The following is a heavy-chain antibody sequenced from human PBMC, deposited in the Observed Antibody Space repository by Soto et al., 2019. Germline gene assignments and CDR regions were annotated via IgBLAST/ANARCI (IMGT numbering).Heavy chain of an antibody. Sequence: QVQLVESGGGVVQPGRSLRLSCAASGFTFSSYGMHWVRQAPGKGLEWVAVIWYDGSNKYYADSVKGRFTISRDNSKNLLYLQMNSLRAEDTAVYYCARDRGSGWNGRLSWGYWGQGTLVTVSS. CDR1: GFTFSSYG. CDR2: IWYDGSNK. D-gene: IGHD6-19*01. V-gene: IGHV3-33*01. J-gene: IGHJ4*02. CDR3: ARDRGSGWNGRLSWGY.